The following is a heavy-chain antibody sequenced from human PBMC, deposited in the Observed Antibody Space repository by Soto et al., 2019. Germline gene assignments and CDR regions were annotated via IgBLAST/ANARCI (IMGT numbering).Heavy chain of an antibody. CDR1: GHTFTGHH. Sequence: QVQLVQSGPEVKMPGASVKVSCKASGHTFTGHHMHWVRQAPGQGLEWMAYIDLDSSHTKYAQRFQRRVTTTRDTSITTAYMELSGLRSDDTALYYCGLEPTGTRGFNYWGQGTLLTVSS. D-gene: IGHD3-10*01. V-gene: IGHV1-2*02. CDR2: IDLDSSHT. J-gene: IGHJ4*02. CDR3: GLEPTGTRGFNY.